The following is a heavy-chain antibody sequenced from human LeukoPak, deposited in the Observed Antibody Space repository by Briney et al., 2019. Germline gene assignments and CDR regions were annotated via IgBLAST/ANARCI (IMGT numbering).Heavy chain of an antibody. V-gene: IGHV3-48*03. D-gene: IGHD6-6*01. J-gene: IGHJ4*02. CDR2: ISSSGSTI. Sequence: GGSLGLSCAASGFTFSSYEMNWVRQAPGKGLEWVSYISSSGSTIYYADSVKGRFTISRDNAKNSLYLQMNSLRAEDTAVYYCASGFSSYFDYWGQGTLVTVSS. CDR3: ASGFSSYFDY. CDR1: GFTFSSYE.